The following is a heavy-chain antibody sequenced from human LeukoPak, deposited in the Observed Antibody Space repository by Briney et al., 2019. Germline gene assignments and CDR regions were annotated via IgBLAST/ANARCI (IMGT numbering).Heavy chain of an antibody. CDR1: VYTFTSYD. D-gene: IGHD3-22*01. CDR3: ARGFGYYYDSSLEP. J-gene: IGHJ5*02. CDR2: MNPNSGNT. V-gene: IGHV1-8*01. Sequence: ASVKVSCKASVYTFTSYDINWVGQATGQGLEWRGGMNPNSGNTGYAQKFKGRVTMTRNTSISTAYLELSSLRSEDTAVYYCARGFGYYYDSSLEPWGQGTLVTVSS.